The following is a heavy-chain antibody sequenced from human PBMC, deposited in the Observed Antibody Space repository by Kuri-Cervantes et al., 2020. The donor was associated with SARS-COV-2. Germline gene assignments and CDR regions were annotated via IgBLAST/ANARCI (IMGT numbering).Heavy chain of an antibody. Sequence: SETLSLTCAVSGYSISSGYYWGWIRQPPGKGLEWIGNIYHSENTETTYYNPSLKSRVTISVDTSKNQFSLRLSSVTAADTAVYYCASTGTSCYVISVCAFDIWGQGTMVTVSS. D-gene: IGHD2-2*01. CDR2: IYHSENTETT. CDR3: ASTGTSCYVISVCAFDI. CDR1: GYSISSGYY. J-gene: IGHJ3*02. V-gene: IGHV4-38-2*01.